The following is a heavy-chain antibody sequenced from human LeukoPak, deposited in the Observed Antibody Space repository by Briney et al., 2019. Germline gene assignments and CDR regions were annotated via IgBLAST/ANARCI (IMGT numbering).Heavy chain of an antibody. CDR3: ARPEKYNYDGNNYYGFFDL. CDR2: IFSDDSDA. V-gene: IGHV5-51*01. Sequence: ESLKISCQGFGYSFTRYWMAWVRQKPGKGLEWMGIIFSDDSDARYSPAFQGQVTITADKSLHTVYLQWSSVRASDTATYYCARPEKYNYDGNNYYGFFDLWGQGTLVTVSS. CDR1: GYSFTRYW. D-gene: IGHD5-24*01. J-gene: IGHJ4*02.